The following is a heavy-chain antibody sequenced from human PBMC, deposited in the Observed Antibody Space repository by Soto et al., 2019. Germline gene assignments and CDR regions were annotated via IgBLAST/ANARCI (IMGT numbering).Heavy chain of an antibody. D-gene: IGHD1-7*01. CDR2: IIPIFGTA. Sequence: ASVKVSCKASGGTFSSYAISWVRQAPGQGLEWMGGIIPIFGTANYAQKFQGRVTITADKSTSTAYMELSSLRSEDTAVYYCASSQLPGRAAAEYFQHWGQGTLVTVSS. CDR3: ASSQLPGRAAAEYFQH. V-gene: IGHV1-69*06. J-gene: IGHJ1*01. CDR1: GGTFSSYA.